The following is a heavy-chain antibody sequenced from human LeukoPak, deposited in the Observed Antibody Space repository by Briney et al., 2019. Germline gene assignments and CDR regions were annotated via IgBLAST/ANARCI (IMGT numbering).Heavy chain of an antibody. Sequence: SETLSLTCAVYGGSISGYYWSWIRQPPGKGLEWIGEINHSGSTNYNPSLKSRVTISVDTSKNQFSLKLSSVTAADTAVYYCARMSSGYDYWGQGTLVTVSS. V-gene: IGHV4-34*01. CDR2: INHSGST. CDR3: ARMSSGYDY. J-gene: IGHJ4*02. CDR1: GGSISGYY. D-gene: IGHD6-19*01.